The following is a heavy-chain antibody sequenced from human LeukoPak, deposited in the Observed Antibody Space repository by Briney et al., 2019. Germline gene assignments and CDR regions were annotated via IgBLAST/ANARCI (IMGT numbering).Heavy chain of an antibody. CDR2: ISSSSTYI. D-gene: IGHD6-13*01. V-gene: IGHV3-21*01. CDR1: GFTFSTYS. CDR3: VKDGSPYAFDI. Sequence: PGGSPRLSCAASGFTFSTYSMNWVRQAPGKGLEWVSLISSSSTYIFYADSVKGRFTISRDNAKNSLYLQMNSLRAEDTAVYYCVKDGSPYAFDIWGQGTMVTVSS. J-gene: IGHJ3*02.